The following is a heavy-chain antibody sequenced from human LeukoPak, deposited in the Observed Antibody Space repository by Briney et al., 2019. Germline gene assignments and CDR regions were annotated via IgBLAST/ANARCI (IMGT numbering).Heavy chain of an antibody. CDR3: AKAPPSGYRFEHD. J-gene: IGHJ4*02. CDR2: IRYDGSNK. Sequence: PGGSLRLSRAASGFTFSSYGMHWVPQAPGKGLGRVAFIRYDGSNKYYTDSVKGRFTISRDNSKNTLYLQMNSMRAEYTAVYYCAKAPPSGYRFEHDWGQGALVTVS. D-gene: IGHD3-3*01. CDR1: GFTFSSYG. V-gene: IGHV3-30*02.